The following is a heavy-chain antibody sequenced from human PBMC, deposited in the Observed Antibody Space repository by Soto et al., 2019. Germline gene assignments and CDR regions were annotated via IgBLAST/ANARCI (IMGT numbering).Heavy chain of an antibody. CDR3: AKHPRGVGTSWSGFYPGFDI. J-gene: IGHJ3*02. CDR1: GFTFSTYA. D-gene: IGHD3-3*01. Sequence: EVQLLESGGGLVQPGGSLRLSCAASGFTFSTYAMSWVRQAPGKGLEWVSTISGGGSGTYYADSVKGRFTISRDNSKNTLYLQMHTLRTEDTAVYYCAKHPRGVGTSWSGFYPGFDIWGQGTMVTVSS. V-gene: IGHV3-23*01. CDR2: ISGGGSGT.